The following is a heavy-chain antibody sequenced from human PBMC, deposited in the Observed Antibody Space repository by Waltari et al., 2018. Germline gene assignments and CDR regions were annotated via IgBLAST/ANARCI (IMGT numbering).Heavy chain of an antibody. CDR3: ASSPSWTIAAAGNFYFDY. D-gene: IGHD6-13*01. Sequence: QVQLVQSGAEVKKPGASVKVSCKASGYTFTGYYMHWVRQAPGQGLEWMGRINPNSGGTNYAQKFQGRVTMTRDTSISTAYMELSRLRSDDTAVYYCASSPSWTIAAAGNFYFDYWGQGTLVTVSS. V-gene: IGHV1-2*06. CDR1: GYTFTGYY. CDR2: INPNSGGT. J-gene: IGHJ4*02.